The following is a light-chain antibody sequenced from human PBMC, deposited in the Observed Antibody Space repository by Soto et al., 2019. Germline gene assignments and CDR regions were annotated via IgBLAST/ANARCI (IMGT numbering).Light chain of an antibody. V-gene: IGLV3-21*04. CDR1: NIGGKS. CDR3: QVWDGTSDHHVV. CDR2: YDS. J-gene: IGLJ2*01. Sequence: SYELTQPQSVSVAPGTTARITCGGNNIGGKSVHWYQQKPGQAPVLVIYYDSDRPSGIPERFSGSKSGNTATLTISRVEAVDEADYYCQVWDGTSDHHVVFGGGTKLTVL.